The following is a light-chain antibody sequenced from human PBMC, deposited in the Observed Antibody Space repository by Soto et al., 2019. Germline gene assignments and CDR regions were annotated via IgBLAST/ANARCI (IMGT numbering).Light chain of an antibody. CDR3: QQRSNWPL. J-gene: IGKJ1*01. CDR2: DAS. Sequence: EIVLTQSPATLPLSPGERATLSCRASQSVSSYLAWYQQKPGQAPRLLIYDASNRATGIPARFSGSGSGTDFTLTISSLEPEDFAVYYCQQRSNWPLFGQGTKVEIK. V-gene: IGKV3-11*01. CDR1: QSVSSY.